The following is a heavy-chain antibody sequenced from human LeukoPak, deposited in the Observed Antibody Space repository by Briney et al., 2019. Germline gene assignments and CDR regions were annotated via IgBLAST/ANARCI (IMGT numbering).Heavy chain of an antibody. Sequence: GASVKVSCKASGGTFSSYAISWVRQAPGQGLEWMGRIIPILGIANYAQKFQGRVTITADKSTSTAYMELSSLRSEDTAVYYCVRDGSTGTAHWARRWTHQNWFDPWGQGTLVTVSS. CDR3: VRDGSTGTAHWARRWTHQNWFDP. D-gene: IGHD1-1*01. V-gene: IGHV1-69*04. J-gene: IGHJ5*02. CDR1: GGTFSSYA. CDR2: IIPILGIA.